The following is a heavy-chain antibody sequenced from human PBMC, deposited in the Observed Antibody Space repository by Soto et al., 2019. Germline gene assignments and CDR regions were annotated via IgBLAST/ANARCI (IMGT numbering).Heavy chain of an antibody. CDR1: GYTFTSYA. J-gene: IGHJ4*02. V-gene: IGHV1-3*05. Sequence: QVQLVQSGAEEKKPGASVKVSCKASGYTFTSYAMHWVRQAPGQRLEWMGWINAGNGNTKYSQKFQGRVTITRDPTASTANMELSSLRSEDTAVYYCAWSIVVVTALDYWGQGTLVTVSS. CDR2: INAGNGNT. CDR3: AWSIVVVTALDY. D-gene: IGHD2-21*02.